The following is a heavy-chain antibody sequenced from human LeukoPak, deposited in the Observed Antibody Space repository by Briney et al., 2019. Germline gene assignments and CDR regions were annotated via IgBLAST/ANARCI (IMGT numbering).Heavy chain of an antibody. V-gene: IGHV3-48*01. CDR3: AREDFWSGFNWFDP. Sequence: GGSLRLSCAASGFTFSSYSMNWVRQAPGKGLKWVSYISSSSSTIYYADSVKGRFTISRDNAKNSLYLQMSSLRAEDTAVYYCAREDFWSGFNWFDPWGQGTLVTVSS. J-gene: IGHJ5*02. CDR1: GFTFSSYS. D-gene: IGHD3-3*01. CDR2: ISSSSSTI.